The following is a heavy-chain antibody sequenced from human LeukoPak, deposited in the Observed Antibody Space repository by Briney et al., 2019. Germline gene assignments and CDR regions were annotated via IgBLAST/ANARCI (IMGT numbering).Heavy chain of an antibody. V-gene: IGHV3-9*01. J-gene: IGHJ4*02. Sequence: PGGSLRLSCAASGFTFDDYAMHWVRQAPGKGLEWVSGISWNSGSIGYADSVKGRFTTSRDNAKNSLYLQMNSLRAEDTALYYCAKDSYDSSGSFDYWGQGTLVTVSS. CDR1: GFTFDDYA. CDR2: ISWNSGSI. D-gene: IGHD3-22*01. CDR3: AKDSYDSSGSFDY.